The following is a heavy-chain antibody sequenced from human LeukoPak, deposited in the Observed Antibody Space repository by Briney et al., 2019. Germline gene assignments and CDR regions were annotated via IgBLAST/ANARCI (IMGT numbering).Heavy chain of an antibody. J-gene: IGHJ6*03. CDR3: ARDLAAIHTGRYYYYYYMGV. CDR1: GGSISSSSYY. V-gene: IGHV4-39*07. CDR2: IYTSGST. Sequence: PSETLSLTCIVSGGSISSSSYYWGWIRQPPGKGLEWIGSIYTSGSTNYNPSLKSRVTMSVDTSKNQFSLKLSSVTAADTAVYYCARDLAAIHTGRYYYYYYMGVWGKGTTVTVSS. D-gene: IGHD2-2*02.